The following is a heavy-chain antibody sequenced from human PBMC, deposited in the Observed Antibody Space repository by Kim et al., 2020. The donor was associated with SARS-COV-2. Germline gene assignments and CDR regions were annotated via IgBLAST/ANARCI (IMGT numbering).Heavy chain of an antibody. CDR3: ITIIGVVYK. Sequence: GESLKISFATAGFTFSGSAIHWVRQASGKGLEWVGRIRSKANDHATDYAPSVKGRFTFSRNDSQSTAYLQMNSPKTDDTAVYYCITIIGVVYKWGQGTLVSVSS. CDR1: GFTFSGSA. V-gene: IGHV3-73*01. D-gene: IGHD3-3*01. CDR2: IRSKANDHAT. J-gene: IGHJ4*02.